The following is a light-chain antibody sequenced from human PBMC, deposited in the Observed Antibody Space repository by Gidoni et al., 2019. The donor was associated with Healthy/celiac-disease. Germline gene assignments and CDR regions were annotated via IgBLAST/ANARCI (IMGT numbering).Light chain of an antibody. V-gene: IGLV6-57*04. J-gene: IGLJ3*02. Sequence: NFMLTQPHSVSESPGQPVTISCTRSSCRIASNYVQWYPQRPGSAPTTVIYEDNQRPSGVPDRFSGSIDSPSNSASLTISGLKTEDEADYYCQSYDSSNPWVFGGGTKLTVL. CDR1: SCRIASNY. CDR2: EDN. CDR3: QSYDSSNPWV.